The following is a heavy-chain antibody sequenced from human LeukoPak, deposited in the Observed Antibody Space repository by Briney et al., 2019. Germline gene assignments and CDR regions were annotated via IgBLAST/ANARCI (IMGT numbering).Heavy chain of an antibody. CDR2: IRPNSGGI. Sequence: ASVKVSCKASGYTLTDHHLIWVRQAPGQGLEWMGWIRPNSGGIKYAQEFQGRVTVTRDTSISTAYMELTSLTSDDTAIYYCARVPVDGYSHYDFWGQGTLVTVSS. CDR3: ARVPVDGYSHYDF. V-gene: IGHV1-2*02. D-gene: IGHD5-18*01. CDR1: GYTLTDHH. J-gene: IGHJ4*02.